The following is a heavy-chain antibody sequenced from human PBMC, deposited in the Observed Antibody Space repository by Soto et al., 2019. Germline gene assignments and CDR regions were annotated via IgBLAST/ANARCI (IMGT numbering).Heavy chain of an antibody. CDR2: ISAYNGNT. CDR1: GYTFTSYG. D-gene: IGHD3-22*01. J-gene: IGHJ4*02. Sequence: ASVKVSCKASGYTFTSYGISWVRQAPGQGLEWMGWISAYNGNTNYAQKLQGRVTMTTDTSTSTAYMELRSLRSDDTAVYYCGRDAYYYDSSGYGIFDYWGQGTLVTVSS. CDR3: GRDAYYYDSSGYGIFDY. V-gene: IGHV1-18*01.